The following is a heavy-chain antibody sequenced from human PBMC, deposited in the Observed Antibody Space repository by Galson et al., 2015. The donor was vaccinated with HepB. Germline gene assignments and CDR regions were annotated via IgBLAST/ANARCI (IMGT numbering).Heavy chain of an antibody. D-gene: IGHD3-16*01. V-gene: IGHV1-18*04. J-gene: IGHJ4*02. Sequence: SVKVSCKASGYTFTSYGISWVRQAPGQGLEWMGWISAYNGNTNYAQKLQGRVTMTTDTSTSTAYMELRSLRSDDTAVYYCARDPGRGGSVIVPFDYWGQGTLVTVSS. CDR2: ISAYNGNT. CDR1: GYTFTSYG. CDR3: ARDPGRGGSVIVPFDY.